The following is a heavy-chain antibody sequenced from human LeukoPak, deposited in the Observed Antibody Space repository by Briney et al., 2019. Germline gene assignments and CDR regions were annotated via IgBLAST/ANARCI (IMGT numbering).Heavy chain of an antibody. CDR1: GFTFSSYS. Sequence: PGGSLRLSCAASGFTFSSYSMNWVRQAPGQGLEWVSSISSSSSYIYYADSVKGRFTISRDNSRNTLYLQMNSLRAEDTAVYYCARGGSQYGSGLTKDCWGQGTLVTVSS. CDR2: ISSSSSYI. CDR3: ARGGSQYGSGLTKDC. J-gene: IGHJ4*02. V-gene: IGHV3-21*04. D-gene: IGHD3-10*01.